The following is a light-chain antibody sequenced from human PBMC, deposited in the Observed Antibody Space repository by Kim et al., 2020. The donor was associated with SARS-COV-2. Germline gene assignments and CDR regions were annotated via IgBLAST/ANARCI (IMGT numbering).Light chain of an antibody. J-gene: IGKJ5*01. Sequence: EIVLTQSPGTLSLSPGERATLSCRASQSVNSMYLAWYQQRPGQAPRLLTHGASRRATGIPDRFSDSGSGTDFTLTISRLEPEDFAVYYCQYYGTSPITFAQGTRLEIK. CDR1: QSVNSMY. V-gene: IGKV3-20*01. CDR2: GAS. CDR3: QYYGTSPIT.